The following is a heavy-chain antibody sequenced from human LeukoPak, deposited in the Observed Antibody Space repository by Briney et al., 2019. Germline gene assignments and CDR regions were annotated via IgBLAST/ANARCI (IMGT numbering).Heavy chain of an antibody. J-gene: IGHJ5*02. D-gene: IGHD3-3*01. CDR2: IIPILGIA. CDR1: GGTFSSYA. V-gene: IGHV1-69*04. CDR3: ARVAITIFGVVISGEGNWFDP. Sequence: PRASVKVSCKASGGTFSSYAISWVRQAPGQGLEWMGRIIPILGIANYAQKLQGRVTITADKSTSTAYMELSSLRSEDTAVYYCARVAITIFGVVISGEGNWFDPWGQGTLVTVSS.